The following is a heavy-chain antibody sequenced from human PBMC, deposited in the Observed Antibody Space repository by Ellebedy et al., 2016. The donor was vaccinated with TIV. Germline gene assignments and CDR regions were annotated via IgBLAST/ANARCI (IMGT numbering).Heavy chain of an antibody. CDR2: IIPIFGTA. Sequence: SVKVSXKASVGTFSSYAISWVRQAPGQGLEWMGGIIPIFGTANYAQKFQGRVTITADESTSTAYMELSSLRSEDTAVYYCARGPSYGFAPFDLWGRGTLVTVSS. V-gene: IGHV1-69*13. D-gene: IGHD5-18*01. CDR1: VGTFSSYA. J-gene: IGHJ2*01. CDR3: ARGPSYGFAPFDL.